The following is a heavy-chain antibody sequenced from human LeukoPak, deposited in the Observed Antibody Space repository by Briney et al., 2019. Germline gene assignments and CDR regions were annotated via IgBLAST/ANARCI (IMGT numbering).Heavy chain of an antibody. CDR3: ARSLGSCTSTSCYSDFDS. D-gene: IGHD2-2*01. CDR2: ISSSSSTI. J-gene: IGHJ4*02. Sequence: PGGSLRLSCAASGFTFSSYSMNWVRQAPGKGLEWVSYISSSSSTIYYADSVKGRFTISRDNAKNSLYLQMSSLRAEDTAVYYCARSLGSCTSTSCYSDFDSWGQGTLVTVSP. V-gene: IGHV3-48*01. CDR1: GFTFSSYS.